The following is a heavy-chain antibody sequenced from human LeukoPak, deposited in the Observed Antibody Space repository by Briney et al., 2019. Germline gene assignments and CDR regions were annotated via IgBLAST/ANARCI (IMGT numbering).Heavy chain of an antibody. CDR3: ARKLLYYDRSGPSFDY. J-gene: IGHJ4*02. D-gene: IGHD3-22*01. Sequence: PGGSLRLSCAASGFAFSSSWMTWVRQAPGKGLDWVANIKPDGSEEHYVDIVKGRFTISRDNAKNSVYLQLNSLSADDTAVYYCARKLLYYDRSGPSFDYWGQGTLVTVSS. CDR1: GFAFSSSW. V-gene: IGHV3-7*05. CDR2: IKPDGSEE.